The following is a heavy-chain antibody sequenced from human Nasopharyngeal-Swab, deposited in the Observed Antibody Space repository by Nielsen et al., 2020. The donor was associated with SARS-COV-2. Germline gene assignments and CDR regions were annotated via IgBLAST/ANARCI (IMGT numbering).Heavy chain of an antibody. CDR1: GYSFTTYG. V-gene: IGHV1-18*04. D-gene: IGHD5-12*01. J-gene: IGHJ5*02. CDR2: ISTYTGDT. Sequence: ASVKVSCKASGYSFTTYGISWVRQAPGQGLEWMGWISTYTGDTNYAERLRGRLTMTTDTSTRTAYMELRSLRSEDTAVYYCATGPGAVATFGWFDPWGQGTLVTVSS. CDR3: ATGPGAVATFGWFDP.